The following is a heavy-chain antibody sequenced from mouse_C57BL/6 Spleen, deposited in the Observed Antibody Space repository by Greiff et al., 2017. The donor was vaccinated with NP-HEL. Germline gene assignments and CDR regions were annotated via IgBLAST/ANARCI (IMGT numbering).Heavy chain of an antibody. J-gene: IGHJ1*03. Sequence: EVQVVESEGGLVQPGSSMKLSCTASGFTFSDYYMAWVRQVPEKGLEWVANINYDGSSTYYLDSLKSRFIISRDNAKNILYLQMSSLKSEDTATYYCARDLMLGYFDVWGTGTTVTVSS. CDR1: GFTFSDYY. D-gene: IGHD2-3*01. CDR3: ARDLMLGYFDV. V-gene: IGHV5-16*01. CDR2: INYDGSST.